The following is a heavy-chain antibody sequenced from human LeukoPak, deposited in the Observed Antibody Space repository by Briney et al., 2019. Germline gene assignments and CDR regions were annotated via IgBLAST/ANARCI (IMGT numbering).Heavy chain of an antibody. CDR3: ARDPTAAGANGFDR. D-gene: IGHD6-13*01. V-gene: IGHV3-21*01. CDR2: ISSSSSYI. CDR1: GFTFISYS. Sequence: GGSLRLSCAASGFTFISYSMNWARQAPGKGLEWVSSISSSSSYIYYADSVKGRFTNSRDNAKNSLYLQMNSLRAEDTAVYYCARDPTAAGANGFDRWGQGTLVTVSS. J-gene: IGHJ5*02.